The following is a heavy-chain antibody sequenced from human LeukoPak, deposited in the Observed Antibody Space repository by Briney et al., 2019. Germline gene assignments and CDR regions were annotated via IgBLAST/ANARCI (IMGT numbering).Heavy chain of an antibody. Sequence: GSVRVSCKASGYTFTSYDINWVRQAPGQGPEWMGWMKPISGNTGYAPKFQGRVTMTRNTSITTSYMELSRLRSEDTAVYYCARGLSPTVVDYWGQGAPVTVSS. CDR3: ARGLSPTVVDY. J-gene: IGHJ4*02. CDR2: MKPISGNT. V-gene: IGHV1-8*02. CDR1: GYTFTSYD. D-gene: IGHD4-17*01.